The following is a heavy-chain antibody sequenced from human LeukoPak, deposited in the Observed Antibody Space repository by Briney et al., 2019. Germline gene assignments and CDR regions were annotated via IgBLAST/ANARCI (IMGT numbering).Heavy chain of an antibody. CDR1: GGSFSGYY. CDR2: INHSGST. V-gene: IGHV4-34*01. D-gene: IGHD3-3*01. Sequence: SETLSLTCAVYGGSFSGYYWSWIRQPPGKGLEWIGEINHSGSTNYNPSLKSRVTISVDTSKNQFSLKLSSVTAADTAVYYCAREGLEWILSYFDYWGQGTLVTVSS. CDR3: AREGLEWILSYFDY. J-gene: IGHJ4*02.